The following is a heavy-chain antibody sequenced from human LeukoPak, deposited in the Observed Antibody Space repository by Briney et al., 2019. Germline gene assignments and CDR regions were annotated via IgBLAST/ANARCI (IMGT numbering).Heavy chain of an antibody. D-gene: IGHD3-22*01. V-gene: IGHV1-46*01. J-gene: IGHJ4*02. CDR1: GYTFTSYY. CDR2: INPSGGST. Sequence: ASAKVSCKASGYTFTSYYMHWVRQAPGQGLEWMGIINPSGGSTSYAQKFQGRVTMTRDTSTSTVYMELRSLRSDDTAVYYCARDRSPRQYYDTSDYHGAAAYWGQGTLVTVSS. CDR3: ARDRSPRQYYDTSDYHGAAAY.